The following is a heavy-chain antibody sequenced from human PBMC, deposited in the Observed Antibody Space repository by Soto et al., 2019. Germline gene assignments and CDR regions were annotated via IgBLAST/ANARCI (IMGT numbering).Heavy chain of an antibody. Sequence: QVHLVQSGAEVKKPGASVKVSCKASGYTFTSYGISWVRQAPGQGLEWMGWISAYNGKTNYAQKLQGRVTMTTDTSTSTAYMELRSLSSDDTAVYYCARDSLMIDVIDAFDIWGQGTMVTVSS. CDR3: ARDSLMIDVIDAFDI. D-gene: IGHD3-22*01. V-gene: IGHV1-18*01. CDR2: ISAYNGKT. J-gene: IGHJ3*02. CDR1: GYTFTSYG.